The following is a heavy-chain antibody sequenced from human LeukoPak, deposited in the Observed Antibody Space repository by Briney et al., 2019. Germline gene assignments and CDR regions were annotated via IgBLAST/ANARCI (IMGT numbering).Heavy chain of an antibody. Sequence: SETLSLTCTVSGDSISSYYWSWIRQPPGKGLEWIEYIYHSGSTNYNPSLKSRVTISADTSKDQFSLKLASVTAAGTAVYYCATGYSSTWYYFDYWGQGTLVTVSS. J-gene: IGHJ4*02. CDR3: ATGYSSTWYYFDY. V-gene: IGHV4-59*01. CDR1: GDSISSYY. CDR2: IYHSGST. D-gene: IGHD6-13*01.